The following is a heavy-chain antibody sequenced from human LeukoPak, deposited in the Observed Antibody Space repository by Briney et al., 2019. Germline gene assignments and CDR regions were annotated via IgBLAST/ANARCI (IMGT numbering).Heavy chain of an antibody. D-gene: IGHD4-17*01. CDR1: GYSISSGYY. Sequence: SETLSLTCTVSGYSISSGYYWGWIRQSPGKGLEWIGNIHHSGNIYYNVSLKSRVTISAHTSNNQFSLNLNSVTAADTAVYYCAKITPGDYARERFNWFDPWGQGTLVTVSS. CDR2: IHHSGNI. J-gene: IGHJ5*02. V-gene: IGHV4-38-2*02. CDR3: AKITPGDYARERFNWFDP.